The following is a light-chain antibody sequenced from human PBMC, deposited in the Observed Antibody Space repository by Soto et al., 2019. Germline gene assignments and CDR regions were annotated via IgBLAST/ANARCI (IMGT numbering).Light chain of an antibody. CDR3: QQLNSYPPWT. CDR2: AAS. J-gene: IGKJ1*01. CDR1: QDIGNF. V-gene: IGKV1-16*01. Sequence: DIQMTQSPSSLSAFVGDRVTITCRASQDIGNFLAWYQQKPGKVPKLLIYAASSLQSGVPSRFSGSGSGTDFTLTISSLQPEDFATYYCQQLNSYPPWTFGQGTKVDIK.